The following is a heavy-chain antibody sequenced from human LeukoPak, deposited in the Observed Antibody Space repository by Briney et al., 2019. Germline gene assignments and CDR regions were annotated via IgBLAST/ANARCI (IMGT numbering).Heavy chain of an antibody. J-gene: IGHJ4*02. CDR1: GYTFTSYY. D-gene: IGHD3-3*01. Sequence: ASVKVSCKASGYTFTSYYMHWVRQAPGQGLEWMGIINPSGGSTSYAQKFQGRVTMTRDTSTSTVYMELSSLRSEDTAVYYCARAYDFWSGYYSTFFDYRGQGTLVTVSS. CDR3: ARAYDFWSGYYSTFFDY. CDR2: INPSGGST. V-gene: IGHV1-46*01.